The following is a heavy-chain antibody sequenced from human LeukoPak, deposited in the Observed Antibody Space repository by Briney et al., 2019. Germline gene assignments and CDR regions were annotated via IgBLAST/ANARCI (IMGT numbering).Heavy chain of an antibody. CDR3: ARQDNILTGPAFDI. J-gene: IGHJ3*02. V-gene: IGHV4-39*01. Sequence: SESLSLTCTVSGGSMSSSSCYWGWIRQPPGKGLEWIGSIYYSGSTYYNPSLKSRVTISVDTSKNQFSLKLSSVTAADTAVYYCARQDNILTGPAFDIWGQGTMVTVSS. CDR1: GGSMSSSSCY. CDR2: IYYSGST. D-gene: IGHD3-9*01.